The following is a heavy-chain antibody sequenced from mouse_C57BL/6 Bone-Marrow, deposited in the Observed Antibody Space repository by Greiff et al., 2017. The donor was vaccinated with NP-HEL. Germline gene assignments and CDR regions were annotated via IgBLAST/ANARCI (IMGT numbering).Heavy chain of an antibody. D-gene: IGHD1-1*01. CDR2: IYPSDSET. V-gene: IGHV1-61*01. CDR1: GYTFTSYW. CDR3: ARSHYGSSPDY. Sequence: QVQLKQPGAELVRPGSSVKLSCKASGYTFTSYWMDWVKQRPGQGLEWIGNIYPSDSETHYNQKFKDKATLTVDKSSSTAYMQLSSLTSEDSAVYYCARSHYGSSPDYWGQGTTLTVSS. J-gene: IGHJ2*01.